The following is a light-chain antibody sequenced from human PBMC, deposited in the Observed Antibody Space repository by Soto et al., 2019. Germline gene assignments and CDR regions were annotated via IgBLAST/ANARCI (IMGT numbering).Light chain of an antibody. J-gene: IGKJ5*01. CDR2: AAS. Sequence: DIQMTQSPSSLSASVGDRVTITCRASQSINSYLNWYQQEPGKAPKFLIYAASSLQSGVPSRFSGSGSGTEFTLTISSLQPEDFATYYCQQSYSPSITFGQGTRLEIK. CDR3: QQSYSPSIT. CDR1: QSINSY. V-gene: IGKV1-39*01.